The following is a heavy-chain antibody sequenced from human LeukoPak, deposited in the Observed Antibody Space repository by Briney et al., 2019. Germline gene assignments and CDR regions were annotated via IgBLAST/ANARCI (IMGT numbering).Heavy chain of an antibody. CDR2: IYYSGST. Sequence: SETLSLTCTVSGGSISSYYWSWIRQPPGKGLEWIGYIYYSGSTNYNPSLKSRVTISVDTSKNQFSLKLSSVTAADTAVYYCARGSLYSSSWYWFDPWGQGTLVTVSS. V-gene: IGHV4-59*01. J-gene: IGHJ5*02. D-gene: IGHD6-13*01. CDR3: ARGSLYSSSWYWFDP. CDR1: GGSISSYY.